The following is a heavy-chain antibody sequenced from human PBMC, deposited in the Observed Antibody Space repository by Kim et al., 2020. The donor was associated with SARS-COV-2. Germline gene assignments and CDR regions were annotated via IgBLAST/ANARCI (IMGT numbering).Heavy chain of an antibody. CDR2: ISASGAAT. CDR3: AKYEWSSSFFLDYFDS. D-gene: IGHD3-3*01. V-gene: IGHV3-23*01. J-gene: IGHJ4*02. CDR1: AFTFNKFA. Sequence: GGSLRLSCAGSAFTFNKFAMAWVRQAPGKGLEWVAGISASGAATYYADSVKGRFTISRDNSKNTLNLQMNSLRVEDSATYYCAKYEWSSSFFLDYFDSWGQGSLVTVSS.